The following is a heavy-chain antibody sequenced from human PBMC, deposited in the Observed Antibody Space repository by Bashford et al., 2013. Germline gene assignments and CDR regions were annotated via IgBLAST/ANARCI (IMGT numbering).Heavy chain of an antibody. Sequence: SVKVSCKASGFTFTKSAVQWVRQARGQRLEWMGWIVVGSGNTNYAQRFQERVTITRDMSTSTVYMELSSLRSEDTAMYYCAADPICNNGVCYRATVDYWGQGTLVTVSS. D-gene: IGHD2-8*01. J-gene: IGHJ4*02. CDR3: AADPICNNGVCYRATVDY. CDR2: IVVGSGNT. CDR1: GFTFTKSA. V-gene: IGHV1-58*01.